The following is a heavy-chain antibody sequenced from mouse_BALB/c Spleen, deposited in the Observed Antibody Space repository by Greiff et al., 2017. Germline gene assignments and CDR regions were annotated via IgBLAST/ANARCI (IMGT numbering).Heavy chain of an antibody. D-gene: IGHD1-2*01. J-gene: IGHJ2*01. CDR2: IWAGGST. CDR1: GFSLTSYG. Sequence: VHLVESGPGLVAPSQSLSITCTVSGFSLTSYGVHWVRQPPGKGLEWLGVIWAGGSTNYNSALMSRLSISKDNSKSQVFLKMNSLQTDDTAMYYCARVGTTATGEFDYWGQGTTLTVSS. CDR3: ARVGTTATGEFDY. V-gene: IGHV2-9*02.